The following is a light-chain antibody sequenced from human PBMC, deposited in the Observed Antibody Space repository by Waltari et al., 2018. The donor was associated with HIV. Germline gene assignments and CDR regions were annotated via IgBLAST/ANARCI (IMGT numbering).Light chain of an antibody. J-gene: IGLJ3*02. V-gene: IGLV1-51*01. CDR3: GTWDSSLSAV. CDR2: GNN. Sequence: QSVLTQLPPASAAPGQTGPSSCSGCSANIRNHDVAWYQQLQGTAPTLLIYGNNKRPSGTPDRFSGSKSGTSATLGITGPQTGDEADYYCGTWDSSLSAVFGGGTKLTVL. CDR1: SANIRNHD.